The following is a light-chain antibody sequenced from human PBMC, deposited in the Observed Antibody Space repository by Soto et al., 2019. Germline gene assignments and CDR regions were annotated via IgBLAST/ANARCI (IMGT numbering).Light chain of an antibody. CDR3: QQRSNWPIT. CDR1: QSVFSS. CDR2: GAS. J-gene: IGKJ5*01. Sequence: EIVMTQSPATLSVSPGERATLSCRASQSVFSSLAWYQQKPGQAPRLLIYGASTRATGIPDRFSGSGSGTDFTLTISRLEPEDFAVYYCQQRSNWPITFGQGTRLEI. V-gene: IGKV3D-15*01.